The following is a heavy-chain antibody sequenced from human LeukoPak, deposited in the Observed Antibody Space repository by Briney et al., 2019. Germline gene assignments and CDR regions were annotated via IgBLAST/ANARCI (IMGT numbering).Heavy chain of an antibody. Sequence: GGSLRLSCAASGFTFSSYSMNWVRQAPGKGLEWVSYISSSSSTIYYADSVKGRFTISRGNAKNSLYLQMNSLRAEDTAVYYCARTPMVRGVKRYYYYMDVWGKGTTVTVSS. V-gene: IGHV3-48*01. CDR2: ISSSSSTI. J-gene: IGHJ6*03. CDR1: GFTFSSYS. CDR3: ARTPMVRGVKRYYYYMDV. D-gene: IGHD3-10*01.